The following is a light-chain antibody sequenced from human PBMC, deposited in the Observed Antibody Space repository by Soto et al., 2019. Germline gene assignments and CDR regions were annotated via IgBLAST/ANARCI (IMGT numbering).Light chain of an antibody. Sequence: QSALTQPASVSGSPGQSITISCTGSSSDIGRYNYVSWYQHFPGEAPKLIIYEVSSRPSGVSYRFSGSKSGNTAFLTISGLQAEDDSYYYCSSCTTSDTLVFGGGTQLTVL. CDR2: EVS. CDR1: SSDIGRYNY. V-gene: IGLV2-14*01. CDR3: SSCTTSDTLV. J-gene: IGLJ2*01.